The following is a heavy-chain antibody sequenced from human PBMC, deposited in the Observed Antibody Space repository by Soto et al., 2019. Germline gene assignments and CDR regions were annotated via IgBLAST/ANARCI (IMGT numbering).Heavy chain of an antibody. Sequence: SETLSLTCTASGGSISSYYWSWIRQPPGKGLEWIGYIYYSGSTKYNPSLKSRVTISVDTSKNQFSLKLSSVTAADTAVYYCARADSSSWYNWFDPWGQGTLVTVSS. D-gene: IGHD6-13*01. V-gene: IGHV4-59*12. CDR2: IYYSGST. CDR3: ARADSSSWYNWFDP. CDR1: GGSISSYY. J-gene: IGHJ5*02.